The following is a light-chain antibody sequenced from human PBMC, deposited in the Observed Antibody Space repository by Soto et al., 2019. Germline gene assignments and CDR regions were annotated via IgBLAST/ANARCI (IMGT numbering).Light chain of an antibody. Sequence: QSVLPQPASVSGSPGQSITISCTGTSGDIGSYNRVSWYQQHPGKAPKLIIYEVTDRPSGVSNLFSGSKSGNTASLTISGLQADDEAEYYCSSYTNINTSACVFGTGTKVTVL. CDR3: SSYTNINTSACV. CDR1: SGDIGSYNR. CDR2: EVT. V-gene: IGLV2-14*01. J-gene: IGLJ1*01.